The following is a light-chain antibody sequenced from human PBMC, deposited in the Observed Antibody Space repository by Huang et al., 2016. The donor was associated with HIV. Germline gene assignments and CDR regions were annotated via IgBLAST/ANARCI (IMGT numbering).Light chain of an antibody. V-gene: IGKV1-NL1*01. CDR2: AAS. CDR1: QGIPNS. Sequence: DIQMTQSPSSLSASVGDRVTITCRASQGIPNSLAWYQQRPGQAPKLLVYAASTLESGVPSRFSGSGSGTYYTLTISSLQPEDFATYYCQQYYSSPLFGGGTKVDLK. CDR3: QQYYSSPL. J-gene: IGKJ4*01.